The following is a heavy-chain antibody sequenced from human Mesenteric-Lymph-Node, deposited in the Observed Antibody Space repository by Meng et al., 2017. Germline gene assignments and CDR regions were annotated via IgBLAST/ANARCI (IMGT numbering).Heavy chain of an antibody. CDR3: ARGVIKRYCSSTSCRYWYFDL. Sequence: QGQRWGAGGEVKKPWAPVTGSCKASGYTFTSYDINWVRQATGQGLEWMGWMNPNSGNTGYAQKFQGRVTITRNTSISTAYMELSSLRSEDTAVYYCARGVIKRYCSSTSCRYWYFDLWGRGTLVTVSS. D-gene: IGHD2-2*01. CDR1: GYTFTSYD. J-gene: IGHJ2*01. CDR2: MNPNSGNT. V-gene: IGHV1-8*03.